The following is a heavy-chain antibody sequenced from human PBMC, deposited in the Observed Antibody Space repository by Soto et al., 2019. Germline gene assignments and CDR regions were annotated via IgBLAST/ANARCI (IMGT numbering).Heavy chain of an antibody. D-gene: IGHD2-2*01. CDR2: ISYDGSNK. J-gene: IGHJ4*02. CDR1: GFTFSSYA. CDR3: ARSGWLGYCLSTRCWGLDY. Sequence: QVQLVESGGGVVQPGRSLRLSCAASGFTFSSYAMHWVRQAPGKGLEWVAVISYDGSNKYYADSVKGRFTISRDNSMNPLXXQMNSLRAEDTAVYYCARSGWLGYCLSTRCWGLDYWGQGTLVTVSS. V-gene: IGHV3-30-3*01.